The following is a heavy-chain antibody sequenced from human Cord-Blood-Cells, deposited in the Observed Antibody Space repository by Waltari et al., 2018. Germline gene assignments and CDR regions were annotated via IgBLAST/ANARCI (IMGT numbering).Heavy chain of an antibody. CDR1: GFTFSSYS. CDR2: ISYEGRHK. D-gene: IGHD2-2*01. CDR3: ARGCSIVVLPAAMYFDL. V-gene: IGHV3-30*04. Sequence: QVQLVESGGGVVQPGRSLRLSCAASGFTFSSYSMHWVRQAPGRVLGWGAVISYEGRHKIYADCVKCRLTIARVNAKSTLDLHMNRLRCEDMGVYDCARGCSIVVLPAAMYFDLGRSGTMVTVS. J-gene: IGHJ2*01.